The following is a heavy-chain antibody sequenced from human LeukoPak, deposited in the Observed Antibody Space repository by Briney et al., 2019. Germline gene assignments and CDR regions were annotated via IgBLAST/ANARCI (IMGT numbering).Heavy chain of an antibody. D-gene: IGHD2-15*01. V-gene: IGHV3-21*01. J-gene: IGHJ4*02. Sequence: GGSLRLSCAASGFTFSSYSMNWVRQAPGKGLEWVSSISSSSSYIYYADSVKGRFTISRDNAKNSLYLQMNSLRAEDTAVYYCAIGGPEPLLLDYWGQGTLVTVSS. CDR1: GFTFSSYS. CDR3: AIGGPEPLLLDY. CDR2: ISSSSSYI.